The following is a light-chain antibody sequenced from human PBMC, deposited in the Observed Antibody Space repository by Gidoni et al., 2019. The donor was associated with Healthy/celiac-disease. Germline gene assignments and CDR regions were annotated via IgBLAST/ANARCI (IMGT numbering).Light chain of an antibody. CDR3: QSDDSSPHWV. CDR1: SSNIGAGYD. V-gene: IGLV1-40*01. J-gene: IGLJ3*02. Sequence: QSVLTPPPSVSGAPGQRVTISCTGSSSNIGAGYDVHWYQQLPGTAPKLLIYGNSNRPSGVPDRFSGSKSGTSASRAITGLQAEDEADYYCQSDDSSPHWVFGGGTKLTVL. CDR2: GNS.